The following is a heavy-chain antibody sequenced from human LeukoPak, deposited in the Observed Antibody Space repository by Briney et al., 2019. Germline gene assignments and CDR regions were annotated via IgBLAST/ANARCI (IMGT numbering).Heavy chain of an antibody. CDR2: INPNSGGT. CDR1: GYTFTGYY. J-gene: IGHJ4*02. Sequence: ASVKVSCKASGYTFTGYYMHWVRQAPGQGLEWMGWINPNSGGTNYAQKLQGRVTMTTDTSTSTAYMELRSLRSDDTAVYYCAGGYCSGGSCYSSDYWGQGTLVTVSS. V-gene: IGHV1-2*02. D-gene: IGHD2-15*01. CDR3: AGGYCSGGSCYSSDY.